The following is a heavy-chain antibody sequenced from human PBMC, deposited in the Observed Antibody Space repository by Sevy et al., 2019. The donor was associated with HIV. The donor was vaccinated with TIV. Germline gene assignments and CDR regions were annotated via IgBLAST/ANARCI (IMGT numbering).Heavy chain of an antibody. D-gene: IGHD3-3*01. CDR2: ISSSSSTM. CDR3: ARDVLVNYDFWSGYPGGMDV. J-gene: IGHJ6*02. CDR1: GFTFSSYS. V-gene: IGHV3-48*01. Sequence: GGSLRLSFAASGFTFSSYSMNWVRQAPGKGLEWVSYISSSSSTMYYADSVKGRFTISRDNAKNSLYLQMNSLRAEDTAVYYCARDVLVNYDFWSGYPGGMDVWGQGTTVTVSS.